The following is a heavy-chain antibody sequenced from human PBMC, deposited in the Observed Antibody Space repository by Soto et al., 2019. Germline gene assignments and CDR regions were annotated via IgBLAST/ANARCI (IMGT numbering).Heavy chain of an antibody. V-gene: IGHV5-51*01. CDR1: GYTFTSYW. D-gene: IGHD3-3*01. CDR2: IYPGDFDT. CDR3: TRLVTIFGVVISGGMDV. Sequence: GESLKISCKGSGYTFTSYWIAWVRQMPGKGLEWMGIIYPGDFDTRYSPSFRGQVTISADKSISTAYLQWSSLKASDTAMYYCTRLVTIFGVVISGGMDVWGQGTTVTGSS. J-gene: IGHJ6*02.